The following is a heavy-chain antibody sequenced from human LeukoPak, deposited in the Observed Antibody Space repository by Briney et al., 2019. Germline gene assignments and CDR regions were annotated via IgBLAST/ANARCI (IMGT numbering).Heavy chain of an antibody. CDR3: ARGVCTSTSCFAGDYGMDV. V-gene: IGHV4-4*08. CDR2: ISTSGST. CDR1: GGSISSYY. J-gene: IGHJ6*02. Sequence: SETLSLTCTVSGGSISSYYWSWIRQPPGKGLEWIGYISTSGSTKYNPSLQSRVTISVDTSKNHFSLKLGSVTAADTAVYYCARGVCTSTSCFAGDYGMDVRGQGTTVTVSS. D-gene: IGHD2-2*01.